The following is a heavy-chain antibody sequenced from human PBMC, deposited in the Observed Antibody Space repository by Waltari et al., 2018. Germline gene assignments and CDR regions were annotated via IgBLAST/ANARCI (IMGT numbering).Heavy chain of an antibody. J-gene: IGHJ6*02. D-gene: IGHD3-3*01. Sequence: EVQLLESGGGLVQPGGSLRLSCAASGFTFSSYAMSWVRQAPGKGLEWVSAISGSGGSTYYADSVKGRFTISRDNSKNTLYLQMNSLRAEDTAVYYCAKDLPYDFWSGYYYYGMDVWGQGTTVTVSS. CDR3: AKDLPYDFWSGYYYYGMDV. V-gene: IGHV3-23*01. CDR2: ISGSGGST. CDR1: GFTFSSYA.